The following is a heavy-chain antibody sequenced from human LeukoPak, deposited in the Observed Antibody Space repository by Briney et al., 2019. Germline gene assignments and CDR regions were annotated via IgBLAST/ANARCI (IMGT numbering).Heavy chain of an antibody. CDR3: ARGIVVVPAAMKDYYYYYYMDV. J-gene: IGHJ6*03. V-gene: IGHV6-1*01. Sequence: SQTLSLTCAISGDSVSTNSAAWNWIRQSPSRGLEWLGRTYYRSKWYNDYAVSVKSRITINPDTSKNQFSLQLNSVTPEDTAVYYCARGIVVVPAAMKDYYYYYYMDVWGKGTTVTVSS. CDR1: GDSVSTNSAA. D-gene: IGHD2-2*01. CDR2: TYYRSKWYN.